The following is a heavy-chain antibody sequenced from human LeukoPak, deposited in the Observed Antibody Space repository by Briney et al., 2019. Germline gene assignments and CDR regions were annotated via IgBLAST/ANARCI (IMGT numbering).Heavy chain of an antibody. J-gene: IGHJ3*02. CDR2: IYSSGST. CDR1: GDSISGYY. Sequence: SETLSLTCTVSGDSISGYYWSWIRQSPGKGLEWIGFIYSSGSTKYNPSLKSRVTFSIDTSTNQFSLRLTSVTASDTAVYYCARDGPRYYGSGSYFRDAFDIWGRGTTVTVSS. V-gene: IGHV4-59*01. D-gene: IGHD3-10*01. CDR3: ARDGPRYYGSGSYFRDAFDI.